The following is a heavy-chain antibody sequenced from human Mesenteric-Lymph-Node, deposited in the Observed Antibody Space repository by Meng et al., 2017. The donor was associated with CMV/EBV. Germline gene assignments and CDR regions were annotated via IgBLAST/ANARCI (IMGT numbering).Heavy chain of an antibody. V-gene: IGHV3-21*01. CDR2: IRSNGINK. Sequence: GGSLRLSCAPSGFSSGAYSMNWVRQAPGKGLEWVSSIRSNGINKYYADSVKGRFTISRDNAKDSLYLQMNSLRAEDTAVYYCARDDKGGNGYDPYYYFAMDVWGQGTTVTVSS. D-gene: IGHD5-12*01. J-gene: IGHJ6*02. CDR1: GFSSGAYS. CDR3: ARDDKGGNGYDPYYYFAMDV.